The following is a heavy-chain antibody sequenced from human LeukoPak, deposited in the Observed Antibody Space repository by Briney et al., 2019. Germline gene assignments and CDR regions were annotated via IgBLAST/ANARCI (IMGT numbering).Heavy chain of an antibody. CDR2: IYYSGST. CDR3: ARHVLRFLEWLLYVDDAFDI. D-gene: IGHD3-3*01. V-gene: IGHV4-39*01. CDR1: GGSISSSSYY. Sequence: SETLSLTCTVSGGSISSSSYYWGWIRQPPGKGLEWIGSIYYSGSTYYNPSLKSRVTISVDTSKNQFSLKLSSVTAADTAVYYCARHVLRFLEWLLYVDDAFDIWGQGTMATVSS. J-gene: IGHJ3*02.